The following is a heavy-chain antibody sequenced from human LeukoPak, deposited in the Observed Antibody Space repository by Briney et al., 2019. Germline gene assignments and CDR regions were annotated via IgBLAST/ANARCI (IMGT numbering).Heavy chain of an antibody. V-gene: IGHV3-21*01. CDR1: AFTFGNYN. CDR3: AELGITMIGGV. CDR2: ITSSGSYI. D-gene: IGHD3-10*02. J-gene: IGHJ6*04. Sequence: GGSLRLSCAASAFTFGNYNMNWVRQAPGKGLEWVSSITSSGSYIYYADSVEGRFTISRDNAKNSLYLQLNSLRAEDTAVYCCAELGITMIGGVWGKGTTVTISS.